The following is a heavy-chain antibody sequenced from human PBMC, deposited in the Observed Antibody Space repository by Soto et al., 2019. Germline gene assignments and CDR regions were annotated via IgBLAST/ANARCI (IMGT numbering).Heavy chain of an antibody. CDR2: IYYSGSP. V-gene: IGHV4-39*02. CDR1: GDPTSSSKYY. CDR3: ATLPHYGDPNAGF. D-gene: IGHD4-17*01. Sequence: SETLSLTCTFSGDPTSSSKYYWGWIRQPPGKGLEWIGSIYYSGSPYYNSSLKSRVTISVDTSKNHFSLKLTSMTAADTAVYYCATLPHYGDPNAGFWGQGILVTVSS. J-gene: IGHJ4*02.